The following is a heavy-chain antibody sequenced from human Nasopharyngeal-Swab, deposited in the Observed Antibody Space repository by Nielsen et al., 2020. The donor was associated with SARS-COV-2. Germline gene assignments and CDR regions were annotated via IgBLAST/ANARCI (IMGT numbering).Heavy chain of an antibody. J-gene: IGHJ4*02. V-gene: IGHV3-30-3*01. Sequence: WIRQPPGKGLEWVGLIPYDGANKHYADSVKGRISISRNNSNNTLYLEMNTLRPEDTAIYYCARVSSKRFTFDYWGQGALVTVSS. D-gene: IGHD3-16*01. CDR3: ARVSSKRFTFDY. CDR2: IPYDGANK.